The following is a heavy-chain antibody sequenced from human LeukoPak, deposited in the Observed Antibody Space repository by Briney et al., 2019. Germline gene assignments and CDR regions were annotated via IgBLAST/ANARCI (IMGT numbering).Heavy chain of an antibody. CDR1: GGSISSSSYY. J-gene: IGHJ4*02. CDR3: AKLTYYYDSSGYSDC. CDR2: IYYSGST. V-gene: IGHV4-39*07. Sequence: SETLSLTCTVSGGSISSSSYYWGWIRQPPGKGLEWIGSIYYSGSTYYNPSLKSRVTISVDTSKNQFSLKLSSVTAADTAVYYCAKLTYYYDSSGYSDCWGQGTLVTVSS. D-gene: IGHD3-22*01.